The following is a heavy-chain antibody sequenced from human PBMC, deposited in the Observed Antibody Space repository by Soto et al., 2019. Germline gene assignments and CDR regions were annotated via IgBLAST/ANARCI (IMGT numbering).Heavy chain of an antibody. J-gene: IGHJ4*02. CDR2: IYPGDSDT. V-gene: IGHV5-51*01. Sequence: GESLKISCKGSGYSFTSYWIGWVRQMPGKGLEWMGIIYPGDSDTRYSPSFQGQVTISADKSISTAYLQWSSLKASDTAMYYCARRCSGGSCYSHGQGAPFDYWGQGTLVTVSS. CDR3: ARRCSGGSCYSHGQGAPFDY. D-gene: IGHD2-15*01. CDR1: GYSFTSYW.